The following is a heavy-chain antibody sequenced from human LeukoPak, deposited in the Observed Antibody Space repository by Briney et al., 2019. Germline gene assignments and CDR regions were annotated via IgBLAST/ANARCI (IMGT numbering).Heavy chain of an antibody. CDR3: VRAHHPGGWFDT. Sequence: ETLSLTCTVSGYSISNGYYWVWIRQTPGKGLEWVASINQDGGEIHYVDSVKGRFTISRDNAKNSLYLQMNSLTAEDTAVHYCVRAHHPGGWFDTWGQGTLVTVSS. CDR2: INQDGGEI. V-gene: IGHV3-7*04. J-gene: IGHJ5*02. CDR1: GYSISNGYY. D-gene: IGHD3-10*01.